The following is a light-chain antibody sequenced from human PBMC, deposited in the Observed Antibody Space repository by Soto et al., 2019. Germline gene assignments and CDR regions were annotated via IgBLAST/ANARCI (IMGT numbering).Light chain of an antibody. Sequence: QSALTQPASVSGSPGQSITISCTGTSSDVGSYNYVSWYQQHPGKAPKLMIYEVSNRPSGVSSRFSGSKSGNTASLTISGLHAEDEADYYCSSYTTRSALVVFGGGTKVTVL. CDR1: SSDVGSYNY. J-gene: IGLJ2*01. V-gene: IGLV2-14*01. CDR3: SSYTTRSALVV. CDR2: EVS.